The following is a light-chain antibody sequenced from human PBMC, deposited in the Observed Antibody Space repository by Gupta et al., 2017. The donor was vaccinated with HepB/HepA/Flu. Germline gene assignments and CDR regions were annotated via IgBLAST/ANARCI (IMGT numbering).Light chain of an antibody. CDR2: AAS. J-gene: IGKJ4*01. V-gene: IGKV3-20*01. CDR3: QQDGSSPFT. CDR1: QSDSTSY. Sequence: EFVLPRPPGTLSSPPGERATSSSRASQSDSTSYLAWYQQKPGQAPRLLIYAASSRATGIPDRFSGSGSGTDFTLNISRVDAEDVAVYYCQQDGSSPFTFGEGTKVEIK.